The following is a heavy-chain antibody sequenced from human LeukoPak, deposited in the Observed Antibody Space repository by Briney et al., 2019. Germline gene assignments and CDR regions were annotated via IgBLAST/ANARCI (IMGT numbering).Heavy chain of an antibody. CDR1: GFTFSSYE. V-gene: IGHV3-48*03. J-gene: IGHJ5*02. CDR3: ARVGVVVAATGNLWFDP. Sequence: GGSLRLSCAASGFTFSSYEMNWVRQAPGKGLEWGSYISNSGTTIYYADSVKGRFTISRDNAKNSLYLQMNSLRAEDTAVYYCARVGVVVAATGNLWFDPWGQGTLVTVSS. D-gene: IGHD2-15*01. CDR2: ISNSGTTI.